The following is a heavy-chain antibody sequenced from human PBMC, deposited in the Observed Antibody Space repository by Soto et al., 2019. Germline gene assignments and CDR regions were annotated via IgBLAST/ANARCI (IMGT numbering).Heavy chain of an antibody. CDR3: ARERRRGYSYGGGDYFDY. V-gene: IGHV3-23*01. D-gene: IGHD5-18*01. CDR2: ISGSGGST. CDR1: GFIFRSYA. J-gene: IGHJ4*02. Sequence: EVQLLESGGGLVQPGGSLRLSCAASGFIFRSYAMTWVRQAPGKGLEWVSGISGSGGSTYYADSVKGRFTISRDNAKRTLYLQMNSLRAGDTAIYYCARERRRGYSYGGGDYFDYWGQGTLVTVSS.